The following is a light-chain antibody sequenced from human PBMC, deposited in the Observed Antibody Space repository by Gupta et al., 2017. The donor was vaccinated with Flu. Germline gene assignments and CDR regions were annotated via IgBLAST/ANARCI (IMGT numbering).Light chain of an antibody. CDR3: SSYTSRSINWV. CDR2: EVS. CDR1: NSDVGGYNF. V-gene: IGLV2-14*01. J-gene: IGLJ3*02. Sequence: SMSGSPGPSITISCTGTNSDVGGYNFVSWYQQHPGKAPKLMIYEVSYRPSGVSDRFFGSKSGNTASLTISGLQADDEADYFCSSYTSRSINWVFGGGTKLTVL.